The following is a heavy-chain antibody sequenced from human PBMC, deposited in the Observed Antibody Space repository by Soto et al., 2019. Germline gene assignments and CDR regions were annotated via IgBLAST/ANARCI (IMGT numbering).Heavy chain of an antibody. CDR3: ATRDPGHY. Sequence: QVQLVQSGAEVKKPGASVKVSCKASGYTFTTYYMHWVRQAPGQGLEWMGIISPDGGRTSYAQKFQGRITMTRDTSTSTVYMELSSMRAENTAVYYCATRDPGHYWGQGTLVTVSS. J-gene: IGHJ4*02. V-gene: IGHV1-46*01. CDR2: ISPDGGRT. CDR1: GYTFTTYY.